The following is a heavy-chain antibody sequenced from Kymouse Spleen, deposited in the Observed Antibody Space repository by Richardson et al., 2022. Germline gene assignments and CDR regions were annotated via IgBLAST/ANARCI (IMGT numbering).Heavy chain of an antibody. D-gene: IGHD6-19*01. CDR2: IRSKANSYAT. Sequence: EVQLVESGGGLVQPGGSLKLSCAASGFTFSGSAMHWVRQASGKGLEWVGRIRSKANSYATAYAASVKGRFTISRDDSKNTAYLQMNSLKTEDTAVYYCTSSIAVAPYYYYYGMDVWGQGTTVTVSS. CDR1: GFTFSGSA. J-gene: IGHJ6*02. CDR3: TSSIAVAPYYYYYGMDV. V-gene: IGHV3-73*02.